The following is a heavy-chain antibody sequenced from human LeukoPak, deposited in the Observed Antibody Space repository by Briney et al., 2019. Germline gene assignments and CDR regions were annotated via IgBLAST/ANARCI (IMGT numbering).Heavy chain of an antibody. CDR2: IYTSGST. V-gene: IGHV4-61*02. CDR1: GGSISSGSYY. D-gene: IGHD3-10*01. CDR3: ADMVRGVIIHYYYYMDV. J-gene: IGHJ6*03. Sequence: SETLSLTCTVSGGSISSGSYYWSWLRQPAGKGLEWIGRIYTSGSTNYNPSLKSRVTISVDTSKNQFSLKLSSVTAADTAVYYCADMVRGVIIHYYYYMDVWGKGTTVTISS.